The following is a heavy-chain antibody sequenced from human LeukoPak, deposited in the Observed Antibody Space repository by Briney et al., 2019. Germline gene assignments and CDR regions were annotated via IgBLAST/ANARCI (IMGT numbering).Heavy chain of an antibody. D-gene: IGHD3-3*01. J-gene: IGHJ4*02. CDR3: ARRTGSGYYVFDY. CDR2: IYYSRST. Sequence: PSETLSLTCTVSGGSLSSYYCSWLRQPPGKGLEWIGYIYYSRSTNYNPSLKSRVTISVDTSKNQFSLKLSSVTAADTAVYYCARRTGSGYYVFDYWGQGTLVTVSS. V-gene: IGHV4-59*01. CDR1: GGSLSSYY.